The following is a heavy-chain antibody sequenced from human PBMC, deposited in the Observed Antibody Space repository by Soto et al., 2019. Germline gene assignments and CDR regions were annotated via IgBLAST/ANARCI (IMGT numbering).Heavy chain of an antibody. D-gene: IGHD6-13*01. CDR1: GFTFSSYS. CDR3: ARDPSAGTYYFDY. Sequence: GSLRLSCAASGFTFSSYSMNWVRQAPGKGLEWVSSISSSSSYIYYADSVKGRFTISRDNAKNSLYLQMNSLRAEDTAVYYCARDPSAGTYYFDYWGQGTLVTVSS. J-gene: IGHJ4*02. V-gene: IGHV3-21*01. CDR2: ISSSSSYI.